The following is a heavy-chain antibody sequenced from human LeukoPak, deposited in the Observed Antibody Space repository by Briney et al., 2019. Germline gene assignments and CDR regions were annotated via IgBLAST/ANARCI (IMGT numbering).Heavy chain of an antibody. D-gene: IGHD3-3*01. CDR1: GYTFTDYY. CDR3: ARGVVFTIFGVVTVRGMDV. CDR2: MNPNSGNT. Sequence: ASVKVSCKASGYTFTDYYIHWMRQAPGQGLEWMGWMNPNSGNTGYAQKFQGRVTMTRNTPISTAYMELSSLRSEDTAVYYCARGVVFTIFGVVTVRGMDVWGQGTTVTASS. J-gene: IGHJ6*02. V-gene: IGHV1-8*02.